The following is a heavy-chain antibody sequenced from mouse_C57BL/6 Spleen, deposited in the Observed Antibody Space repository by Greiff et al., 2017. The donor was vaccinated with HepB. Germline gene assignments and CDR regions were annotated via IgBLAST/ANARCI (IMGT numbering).Heavy chain of an antibody. CDR3: ARIYYGYGYWYFDV. CDR2: IWTGGGT. V-gene: IGHV2-9-1*01. Sequence: VQLKESGPGLVAPSQSLSITCTVSGFSLTSYAISWVRQPPGKGLEWLGVIWTGGGTNYNSALKSRLSISKDNSKSQVFLKMNSLQTDDTARYYCARIYYGYGYWYFDVWGTGTTVTVSS. CDR1: GFSLTSYA. D-gene: IGHD2-2*01. J-gene: IGHJ1*03.